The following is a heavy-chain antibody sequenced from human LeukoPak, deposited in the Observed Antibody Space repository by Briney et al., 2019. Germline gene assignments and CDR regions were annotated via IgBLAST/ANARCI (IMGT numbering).Heavy chain of an antibody. V-gene: IGHV3-30*04. CDR3: ARERGRCSGGSCYKAVDY. D-gene: IGHD2-15*01. CDR2: ISYDGSNK. CDR1: GFTFSSYA. J-gene: IGHJ4*02. Sequence: GGSLRLSCAASGFTFSSYAMHWVRQAPGKGLEWVAVISYDGSNKYYADSVKGRFTISRDNSKNTLYLQMNSLRAEDTAVYYCARERGRCSGGSCYKAVDYWGQGTLVTVSS.